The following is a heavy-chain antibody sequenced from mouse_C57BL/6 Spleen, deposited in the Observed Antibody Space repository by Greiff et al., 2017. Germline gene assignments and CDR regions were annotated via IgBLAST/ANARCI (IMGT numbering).Heavy chain of an antibody. CDR3: ARRAAQATAWFAY. V-gene: IGHV1-78*01. CDR2: IYPRDGST. J-gene: IGHJ3*01. D-gene: IGHD3-2*02. Sequence: VKLQESDAELVKPGASVKISCKVSGYTFTDHTIHWMKQRPEQGLEWIGYIYPRDGSTKYNEKFKGKATLTADKSSSTAYMQLNSLTSEDSAVYFCARRAAQATAWFAYWGQGTLVTVSA. CDR1: GYTFTDHT.